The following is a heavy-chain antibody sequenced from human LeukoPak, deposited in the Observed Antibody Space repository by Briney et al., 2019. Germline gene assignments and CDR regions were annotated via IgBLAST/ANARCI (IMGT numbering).Heavy chain of an antibody. CDR2: IFYSEST. J-gene: IGHJ4*02. V-gene: IGHV4-31*03. CDR3: ARVGSIGYYPYYFDY. Sequence: SETLSLTCTVSGDSINNGGYYWVWIRQLPGKGLEWIGYIFYSESTYYTPSLKSRLTMTVDTSKNQFSLKLTSVTAADTAVYYCARVGSIGYYPYYFDYWGQGTLVTVSS. D-gene: IGHD3-22*01. CDR1: GDSINNGGYY.